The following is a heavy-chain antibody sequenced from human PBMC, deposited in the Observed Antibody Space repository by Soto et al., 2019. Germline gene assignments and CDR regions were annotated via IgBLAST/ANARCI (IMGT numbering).Heavy chain of an antibody. V-gene: IGHV4-61*01. J-gene: IGHJ5*02. CDR3: ARMRFGELRYWCEP. D-gene: IGHD3-10*01. Sequence: SETLSLNCTDSGGFVSSASYFWSWIRQPPGKEMEFIAYVDHTGTTEYSPSLKSRASISLDTSKNQFSLILGSVTTANTAIYYGARMRFGELRYWCEPWGQVILVSV. CDR1: GGFVSSASYF. CDR2: VDHTGTT.